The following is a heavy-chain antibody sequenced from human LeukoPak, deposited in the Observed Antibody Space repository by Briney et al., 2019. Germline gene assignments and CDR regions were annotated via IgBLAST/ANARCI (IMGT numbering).Heavy chain of an antibody. Sequence: GGSLRLSCAASGFTFSSYSMNWVRQAPGKGLEWVSSISSSSSYIYYADSVKGRFTISRDNSKNTLYLQMNSLRAEDTALYYCAKDGSSGPGGYFDYWGQGTLVTVSS. CDR1: GFTFSSYS. CDR3: AKDGSSGPGGYFDY. J-gene: IGHJ4*02. D-gene: IGHD6-19*01. V-gene: IGHV3-21*04. CDR2: ISSSSSYI.